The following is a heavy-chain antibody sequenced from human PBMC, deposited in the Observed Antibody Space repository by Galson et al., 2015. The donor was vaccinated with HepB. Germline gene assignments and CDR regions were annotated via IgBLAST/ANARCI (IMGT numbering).Heavy chain of an antibody. CDR1: GFTFSSYA. D-gene: IGHD3-22*01. CDR2: ISYDGSNK. J-gene: IGHJ1*01. V-gene: IGHV3-30*04. CDR3: ARPHYYDSSGSEPSLQH. Sequence: SLRLSCAASGFTFSSYAMHWVRQAPGKGLEWVAVISYDGSNKYYADSVKGRFTISRDNSKNTLYLQMNSLRAEDTAVYYCARPHYYDSSGSEPSLQHWGQGTLVTVSS.